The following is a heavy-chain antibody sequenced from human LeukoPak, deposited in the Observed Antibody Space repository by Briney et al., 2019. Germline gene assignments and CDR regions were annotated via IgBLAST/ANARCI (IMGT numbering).Heavy chain of an antibody. D-gene: IGHD3-22*01. CDR2: IYYSGST. Sequence: SQTLSLTCTVSGGSISSYYWSWIRQPPGKGLEWIGYIYYSGSTNYNPSLKSRVTISVDTSKNQFSLKLSSVTAADTAVYYCARVYGSSDYGMDVWGQGTTVTVSS. J-gene: IGHJ6*02. CDR3: ARVYGSSDYGMDV. V-gene: IGHV4-59*01. CDR1: GGSISSYY.